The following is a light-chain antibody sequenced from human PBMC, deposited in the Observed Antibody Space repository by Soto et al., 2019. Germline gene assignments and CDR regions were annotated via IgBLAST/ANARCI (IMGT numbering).Light chain of an antibody. CDR3: QQYNNWART. V-gene: IGKV3-15*01. CDR1: QSVSNN. Sequence: EIVMTQSPATLSVSPVERATLSCRASQSVSNNLAWYQQKPGQAPRLLMCSASTRATGIPARFSGSGSGTEFTLTISSLQSADFAVYFCQQYNNWARTFGQGAKVDIK. J-gene: IGKJ1*01. CDR2: SAS.